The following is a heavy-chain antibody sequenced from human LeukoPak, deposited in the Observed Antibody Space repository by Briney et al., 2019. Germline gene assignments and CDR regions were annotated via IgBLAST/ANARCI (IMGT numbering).Heavy chain of an antibody. CDR2: INHSGST. V-gene: IGHV4-34*01. D-gene: IGHD6-13*01. CDR3: ARLNKQLVLQYFQH. J-gene: IGHJ1*01. Sequence: SETLSLTCAVYGGSFSGYYWSWIRQPPGKGLEWIGEINHSGSTNYNPSLKSRVTISVDTSKNQFSLKLSSVTAADTAVYYCARLNKQLVLQYFQHWGQGTLVTVSS. CDR1: GGSFSGYY.